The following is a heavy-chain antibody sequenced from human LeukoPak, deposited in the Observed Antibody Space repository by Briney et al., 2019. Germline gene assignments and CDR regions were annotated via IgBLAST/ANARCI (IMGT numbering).Heavy chain of an antibody. CDR1: GGSFSGYY. CDR3: ARALGAFDI. V-gene: IGHV4-34*01. J-gene: IGHJ3*02. CDR2: INHSGST. Sequence: SETLSLTCAVYGGSFSGYYWSWIRQPPGKGLEWIGEINHSGSTNYNPSLTSRGTISVDTSKNQFSLKLSSVTAADTAVYYCARALGAFDIWGKGTMVTVSS.